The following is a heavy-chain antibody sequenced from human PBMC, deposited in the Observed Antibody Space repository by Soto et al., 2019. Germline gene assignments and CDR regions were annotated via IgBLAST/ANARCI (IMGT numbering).Heavy chain of an antibody. Sequence: LSLTCSVAGDSISSSTFYWGWIRQSPGTGLEWIASIYYNGNTYYNPSLQSRVTISIDTSKNRFSLRLTSVTAADTAVFYCARQGRGGSNGVSSWPDGGRWFDSWGQGTLVTVSS. CDR2: IYYNGNT. V-gene: IGHV4-39*01. CDR3: ARQGRGGSNGVSSWPDGGRWFDS. CDR1: GDSISSSTFY. J-gene: IGHJ5*01. D-gene: IGHD2-8*01.